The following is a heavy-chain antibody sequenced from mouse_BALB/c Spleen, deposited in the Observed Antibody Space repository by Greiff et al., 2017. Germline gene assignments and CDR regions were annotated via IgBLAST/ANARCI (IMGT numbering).Heavy chain of an antibody. D-gene: IGHD1-1*01. CDR3: ARAYYGSSYAMDY. V-gene: IGHV2-9*02. CDR1: GFSLTSYG. Sequence: VQGVESGPGLVAPSQSLSITCTVSGFSLTSYGVHWVRQPPGKGLEWLGVIWAGGSTNYNSALMSRLSISKDNSKSQVFLKMNSLQTDDTAMYYCARAYYGSSYAMDYWGQGTSVTVSS. J-gene: IGHJ4*01. CDR2: IWAGGST.